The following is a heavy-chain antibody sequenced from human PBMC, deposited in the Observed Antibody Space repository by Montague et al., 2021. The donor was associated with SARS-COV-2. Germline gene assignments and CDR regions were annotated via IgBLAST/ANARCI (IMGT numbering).Heavy chain of an antibody. CDR2: TYYRSKWYN. J-gene: IGHJ6*02. V-gene: IGHV6-1*01. Sequence: CAISRDSVSSNSAAWNWIRQSPSRGLEWLGRTYYRSKWYNDYAVSVKSRITINPDTSKNQFSLQLNSVTPEDTAVYYCARGIWFGELLTGYYYYGMDVRGQGTTVTVSS. CDR1: RDSVSSNSAA. D-gene: IGHD3-10*01. CDR3: ARGIWFGELLTGYYYYGMDV.